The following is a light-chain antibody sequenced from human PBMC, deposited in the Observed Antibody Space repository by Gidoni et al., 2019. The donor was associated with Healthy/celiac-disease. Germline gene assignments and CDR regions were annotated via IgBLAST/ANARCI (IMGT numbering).Light chain of an antibody. V-gene: IGKV3-20*01. Sequence: DIVLTQSPGTLSLSPGERATLSCRASQSVSSSYLAWYQQKPGQAPRLLIYGASSSATGIPDRFSGSGPGTDFTLTISRLEPEDFAVYYCQQYGSSPLTFGGGTKVEIK. CDR2: GAS. CDR3: QQYGSSPLT. J-gene: IGKJ4*01. CDR1: QSVSSSY.